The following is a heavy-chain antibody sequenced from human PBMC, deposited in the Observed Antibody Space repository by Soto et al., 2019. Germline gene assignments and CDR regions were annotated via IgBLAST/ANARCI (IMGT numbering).Heavy chain of an antibody. D-gene: IGHD4-4*01. CDR3: ARMTTVTEYNWFDP. J-gene: IGHJ5*02. CDR1: GGSVSSGIYY. Sequence: PSETLSLTCTVSGGSVSSGIYYWSWIRQPPGKGLEWIGYIYYSGSTNYNPSLKSRVTISVDTSKNQFSLKLSSVTAADTAVYYCARMTTVTEYNWFDPWGQGTLVTVSS. V-gene: IGHV4-61*01. CDR2: IYYSGST.